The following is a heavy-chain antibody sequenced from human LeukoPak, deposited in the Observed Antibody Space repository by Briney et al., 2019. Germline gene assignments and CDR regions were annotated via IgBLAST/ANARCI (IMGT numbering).Heavy chain of an antibody. CDR2: IYPGDSDT. J-gene: IGHJ4*02. CDR3: AREGGMAVFDQ. CDR1: GYTFTNYW. V-gene: IGHV5-51*01. D-gene: IGHD1-14*01. Sequence: GESLKISCKGSGYTFTNYWIGWVRQMPGKGLEWMGIIYPGDSDTRYSPSFQGQVTISAGKSITTAYLQWSSLKASDTAMYYCAREGGMAVFDQWGQGTLVTVSS.